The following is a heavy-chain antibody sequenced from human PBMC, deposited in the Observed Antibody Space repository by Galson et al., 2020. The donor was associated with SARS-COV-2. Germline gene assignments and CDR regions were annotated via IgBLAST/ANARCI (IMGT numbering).Heavy chain of an antibody. Sequence: SETLSLTCTVSGGSISSGGYYWSWIRQHPGKGLEWIGYISYSGSTYYNPSLKSRVTISVDTSKNQFSLKLSSVTAADAAVYYCARGEGIKIFGVVIFGAFDIWGKGTMVTVSS. D-gene: IGHD3-3*01. CDR2: ISYSGST. CDR3: ARGEGIKIFGVVIFGAFDI. V-gene: IGHV4-31*03. CDR1: GGSISSGGYY. J-gene: IGHJ3*02.